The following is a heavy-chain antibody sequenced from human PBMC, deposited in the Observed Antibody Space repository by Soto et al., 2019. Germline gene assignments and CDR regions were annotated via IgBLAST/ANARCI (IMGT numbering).Heavy chain of an antibody. Sequence: QVPLVQSGAEVKKPGASVKVSCKASGYTFTSYAMHWVRQAPGQSLEWMGWINAGNGNTKYSQKFQGRVTVTRDTSVSNAYMGLSSLTSEDTGVYYCASSSHGGSLPTIDYWGQGTLVTVSS. CDR2: INAGNGNT. J-gene: IGHJ4*02. D-gene: IGHD4-17*01. V-gene: IGHV1-3*01. CDR1: GYTFTSYA. CDR3: ASSSHGGSLPTIDY.